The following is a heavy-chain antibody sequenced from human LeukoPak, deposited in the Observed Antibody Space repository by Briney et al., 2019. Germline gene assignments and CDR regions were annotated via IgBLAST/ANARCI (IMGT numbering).Heavy chain of an antibody. CDR3: ARVRSYYYMDV. J-gene: IGHJ6*03. CDR2: ISAYNGNT. CDR1: GYIFTGYY. V-gene: IGHV1-18*04. Sequence: GASVKVSCKASGYIFTGYYMHWVRQAPGQGLEWMGWISAYNGNTNYAQKLQGRVTMTTDTSTSTAYMELRSLRSDDTAVYYCARVRSYYYMDVWGKGTTVTVSS.